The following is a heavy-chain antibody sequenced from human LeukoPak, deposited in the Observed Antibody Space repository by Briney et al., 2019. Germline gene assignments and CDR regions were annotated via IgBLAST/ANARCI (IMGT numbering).Heavy chain of an antibody. CDR3: ARGAALGNYYYYMDV. J-gene: IGHJ6*03. D-gene: IGHD6-25*01. V-gene: IGHV1-8*03. CDR2: MNPNSGDT. Sequence: ASVKVSCKASGYTFTSYDINWVRQATGQGLEWMGWMNPNSGDTGYAQKFQGSVTIIRNTSISTAYMELSSLRSEDTAVYYCARGAALGNYYYYMDVWGKGSTVTVSS. CDR1: GYTFTSYD.